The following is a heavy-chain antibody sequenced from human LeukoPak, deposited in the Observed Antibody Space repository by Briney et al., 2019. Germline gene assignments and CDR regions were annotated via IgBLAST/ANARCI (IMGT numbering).Heavy chain of an antibody. V-gene: IGHV4-34*01. J-gene: IGHJ6*03. CDR2: INHSGST. CDR3: ARDDSGSYFPYYYYYMDV. Sequence: SETLSLTCAVYGGSFSGYYWSWIRQPPGKGLEWIGEINHSGSTNYNPSLKSRVTISVDTSKNQFSLKLSSVTAADTAVYYCARDDSGSYFPYYYYYMDVWGKGTTVTVSS. CDR1: GGSFSGYY. D-gene: IGHD1-26*01.